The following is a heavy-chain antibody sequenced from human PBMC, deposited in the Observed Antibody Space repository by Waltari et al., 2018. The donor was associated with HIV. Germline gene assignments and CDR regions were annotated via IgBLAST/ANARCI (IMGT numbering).Heavy chain of an antibody. Sequence: DVQLVESGGGLVQPGESLKLSCAASGFTFSRSAIHWVRQAPGKRWDWIGRSRSKSNGYTTAYGASVKGRFIISRDASKNTAYLQMSSLKTEDTALFYCTRLSGNDAFDVWCQGTLVTVSS. D-gene: IGHD1-1*01. CDR3: TRLSGNDAFDV. CDR2: SRSKSNGYTT. J-gene: IGHJ3*01. V-gene: IGHV3-73*02. CDR1: GFTFSRSA.